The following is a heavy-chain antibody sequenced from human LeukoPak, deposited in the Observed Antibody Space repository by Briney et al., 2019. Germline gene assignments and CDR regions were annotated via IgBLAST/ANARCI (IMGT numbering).Heavy chain of an antibody. Sequence: GGSLRLSCAASGFTFSSYAMSWVRQAPGKGLEWVSYISRSSSTIYYADSVKGRFTISRDNAKNSLYLEMNSLRAEDTAVYYCARTMYDVVIPADIDYWGQGTLVTVSS. CDR3: ARTMYDVVIPADIDY. D-gene: IGHD2-2*01. J-gene: IGHJ4*02. V-gene: IGHV3-48*04. CDR1: GFTFSSYA. CDR2: ISRSSSTI.